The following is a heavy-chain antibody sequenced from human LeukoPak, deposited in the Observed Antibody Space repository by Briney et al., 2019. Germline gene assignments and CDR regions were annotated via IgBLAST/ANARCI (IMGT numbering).Heavy chain of an antibody. J-gene: IGHJ4*02. Sequence: GGSLRLSCAASGFTFSSYAMSWVRQAPGKGLEWVSAISGSGGSTYYADSVKGRFTISRDNSKNTLYLQMNSLRGEDTAVYYCARERGSGSYYFDYWGQGALVTVSS. V-gene: IGHV3-23*01. CDR2: ISGSGGST. D-gene: IGHD1-26*01. CDR1: GFTFSSYA. CDR3: ARERGSGSYYFDY.